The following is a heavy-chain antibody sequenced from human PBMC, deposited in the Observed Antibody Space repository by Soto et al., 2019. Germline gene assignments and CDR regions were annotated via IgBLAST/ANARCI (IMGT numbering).Heavy chain of an antibody. CDR2: IIPIFGTA. CDR3: ARGYDSSGYYLLGAFDI. Sequence: QVQLVQSGAEVKKPGSSVKVSCKASGGTFSSYAISWVRPAPGQGLEWMGGIIPIFGTANYAQKFQGRVTITADESTSTAYMELSSLRSEDTAVYYCARGYDSSGYYLLGAFDIWGQGTMVTVSS. CDR1: GGTFSSYA. D-gene: IGHD3-22*01. J-gene: IGHJ3*02. V-gene: IGHV1-69*12.